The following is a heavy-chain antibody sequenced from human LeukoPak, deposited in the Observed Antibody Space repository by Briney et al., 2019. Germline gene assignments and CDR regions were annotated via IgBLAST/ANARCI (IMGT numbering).Heavy chain of an antibody. D-gene: IGHD4-17*01. Sequence: GRSLRLSCAASGFTFSSYGMHWVRQAPGKGLEGGAVISYDGSNKYYADSVKGRFTISRDNSKNTLYLQMNSLRAEDTAVYYCAKDTAMTTVTAAIDYWGQGTLVTVSS. J-gene: IGHJ4*02. CDR3: AKDTAMTTVTAAIDY. V-gene: IGHV3-30*18. CDR1: GFTFSSYG. CDR2: ISYDGSNK.